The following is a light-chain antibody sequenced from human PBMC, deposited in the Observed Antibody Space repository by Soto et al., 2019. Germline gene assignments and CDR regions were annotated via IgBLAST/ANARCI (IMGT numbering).Light chain of an antibody. CDR3: QQYNNLPRT. V-gene: IGKV3-15*01. J-gene: IGKJ1*01. CDR2: DAS. Sequence: VMTPAEATLSGSPWEGATLXQRASKTINNNVAWYQQKQGQAPKLLIYDASTRAGEVPSRFSGRGSGTEFTLTISSLQPEDFAEYHCQQYNNLPRTFGQGTKVDIK. CDR1: KTINNN.